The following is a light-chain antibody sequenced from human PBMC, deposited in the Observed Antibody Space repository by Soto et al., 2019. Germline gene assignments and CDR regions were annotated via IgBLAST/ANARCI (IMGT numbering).Light chain of an antibody. CDR3: QHWADYSWT. J-gene: IGKJ1*01. Sequence: DIHMTQSPSTLSASVGDRVTITCRATQSITMCLAWYQQKPGKAPNLLIYKTSSLESGVPSRFSGSGSGTEFTLTISSLQPDDFATYYCQHWADYSWTFGQGTKVEVK. CDR2: KTS. V-gene: IGKV1-5*03. CDR1: QSITMC.